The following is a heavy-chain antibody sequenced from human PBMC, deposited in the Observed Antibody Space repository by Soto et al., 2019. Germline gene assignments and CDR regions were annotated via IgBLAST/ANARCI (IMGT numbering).Heavy chain of an antibody. V-gene: IGHV3-9*01. J-gene: IGHJ4*02. D-gene: IGHD2-8*01. CDR3: AKVTLYCTNGVCFDY. CDR2: ISWNSGSI. Sequence: GGSLRLSCAASGFTFDDYAMHWVRQAPGKGLEWVSGISWNSGSIGYADSVKGRFTISRDNAKNSLYLQMNSLRAEDKALYYCAKVTLYCTNGVCFDYWGQGTLVTVSS. CDR1: GFTFDDYA.